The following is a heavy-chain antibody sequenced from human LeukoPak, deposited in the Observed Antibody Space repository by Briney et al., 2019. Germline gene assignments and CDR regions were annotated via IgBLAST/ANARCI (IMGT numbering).Heavy chain of an antibody. J-gene: IGHJ6*02. V-gene: IGHV1-69*04. CDR3: ARGKRGYSYGYNGMDV. CDR1: GGTFSSYA. D-gene: IGHD5-18*01. Sequence: ASVKVSCKASGGTFSSYAISWVRQAPGQGLEWMGRIIPILGIANYAQKFQGRVTITADKSTSTAYMELSSLRSEDTAVYYCARGKRGYSYGYNGMDVWGQGTTVTVSS. CDR2: IIPILGIA.